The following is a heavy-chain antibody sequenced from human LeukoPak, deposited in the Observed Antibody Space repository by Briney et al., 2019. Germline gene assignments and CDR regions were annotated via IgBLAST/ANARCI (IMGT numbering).Heavy chain of an antibody. Sequence: GGSLRLSCAASGFTFSSYWMHWVRQAPGKGLVWVSRINSDGSNTNYADSVEGRFTISRDNAKNTLYLQMDSLRAEDTAVYYCATNYDFWSENYWGQGTLVTVSS. J-gene: IGHJ4*02. D-gene: IGHD3-3*01. CDR3: ATNYDFWSENY. CDR2: INSDGSNT. CDR1: GFTFSSYW. V-gene: IGHV3-74*01.